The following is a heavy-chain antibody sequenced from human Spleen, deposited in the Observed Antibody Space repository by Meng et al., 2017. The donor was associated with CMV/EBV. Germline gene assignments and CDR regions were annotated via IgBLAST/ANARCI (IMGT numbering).Heavy chain of an antibody. CDR2: IYYSGST. CDR1: GGSISSYY. D-gene: IGHD2-15*01. J-gene: IGHJ6*02. CDR3: ARDAGSYGMDV. Sequence: GSLRLSCTVSGGSISSYYWSWIRQPPGKGLEWIGYIYYSGSTNYNPSLKSRVTISVDTSKNQFSLKLSSVTAADTAVYYCARDAGSYGMDVWGQGTTVTVS. V-gene: IGHV4-59*01.